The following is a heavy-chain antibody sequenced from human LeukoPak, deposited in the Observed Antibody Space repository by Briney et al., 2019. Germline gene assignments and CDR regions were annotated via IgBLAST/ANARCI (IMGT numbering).Heavy chain of an antibody. D-gene: IGHD3-22*01. CDR2: IYYSGST. V-gene: IGHV4-31*03. CDR3: ARAPYYYDSSGYLTHAFDI. CDR1: GGXISSGGYY. Sequence: PSQTLSLTCTVSGGXISSGGYYWSWIRQHPGKGLEWIGYIYYSGSTYYNPSLKSRVTISVDTSKNQFSLKLSSVTAADTAVYYCARAPYYYDSSGYLTHAFDIWGQGTMVTVSS. J-gene: IGHJ3*02.